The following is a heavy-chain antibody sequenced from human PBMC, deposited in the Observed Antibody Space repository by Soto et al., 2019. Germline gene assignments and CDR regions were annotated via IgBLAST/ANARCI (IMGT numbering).Heavy chain of an antibody. Sequence: EVQLVESGGGLVKPGGSLRLSCAASGFTFSSYSMNWVRQAPGKGLEWVSSISSSSSYIYYADSVKGRFTISRDNAKNSLYLQMNSLRAEDTAVYYCARVRERGSGWYFYGMDVWGQGTTVTVSS. D-gene: IGHD6-19*01. V-gene: IGHV3-21*01. CDR1: GFTFSSYS. J-gene: IGHJ6*02. CDR2: ISSSSSYI. CDR3: ARVRERGSGWYFYGMDV.